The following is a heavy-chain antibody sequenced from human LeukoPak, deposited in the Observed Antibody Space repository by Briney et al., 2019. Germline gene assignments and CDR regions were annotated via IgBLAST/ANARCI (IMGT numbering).Heavy chain of an antibody. Sequence: PGRSLRLSCAASGFTFSSYGMHWVRQAPGKGLEWVAVIWYDGSDKYYADSVKGRFTISRDNSKNTLYVQMNSLRAEDTAVYYCAVWYTSSWSFDYWGQGTLVTVSS. CDR3: AVWYTSSWSFDY. CDR2: IWYDGSDK. J-gene: IGHJ4*02. D-gene: IGHD6-13*01. CDR1: GFTFSSYG. V-gene: IGHV3-33*08.